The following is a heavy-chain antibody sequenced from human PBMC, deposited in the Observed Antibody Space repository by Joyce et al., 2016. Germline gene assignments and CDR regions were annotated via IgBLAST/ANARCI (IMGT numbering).Heavy chain of an antibody. V-gene: IGHV3-21*01. CDR2: LSSSSSYI. CDR1: GFTFSSYS. D-gene: IGHD2-8*01. CDR3: ARSSYTNGIFDY. J-gene: IGHJ4*02. Sequence: EVQLVESGGGLVKPGGSLRLSCAASGFTFSSYSRSWVRQAPWKGLDCVSSLSSSSSYIKYTDSVKGRFTISRDNAKNSLYLQMNSLRVEDTAVYYCARSSYTNGIFDYWGQGTLVTVSS.